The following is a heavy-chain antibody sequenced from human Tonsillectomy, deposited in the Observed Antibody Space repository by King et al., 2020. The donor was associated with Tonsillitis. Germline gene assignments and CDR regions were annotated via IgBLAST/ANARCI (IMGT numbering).Heavy chain of an antibody. CDR1: GYSINSGYY. Sequence: LQLQESGPGLVKPSETLSLTCAVSGYSINSGYYWGWIRQPPGKGLEWIGSIYHGESTYYNPSLKSRVTISVDTSKNQFSLKLSSVTAADTAVYYCARDGCSGGSCYWMQALYYFYHCGQGTLVTVSS. J-gene: IGHJ4*02. D-gene: IGHD2-15*01. V-gene: IGHV4-38-2*02. CDR2: IYHGEST. CDR3: ARDGCSGGSCYWMQALYYFYH.